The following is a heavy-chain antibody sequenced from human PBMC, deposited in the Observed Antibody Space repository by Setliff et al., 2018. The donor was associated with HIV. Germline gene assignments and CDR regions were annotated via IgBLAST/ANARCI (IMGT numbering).Heavy chain of an antibody. V-gene: IGHV4-4*02. CDR2: IYHSGST. CDR3: ARDASERVFRAFDV. D-gene: IGHD2-8*01. J-gene: IGHJ3*01. CDR1: GGSLSNNNW. Sequence: PSETLSLTCAVSGGSLSNNNWWSWVRQTPEKGLEWIAEIYHSGSTNYNPSLKSRVTISLDKSKNQFSLRLTSVTAADTAMYYCARDASERVFRAFDVWGQGTMVTVSS.